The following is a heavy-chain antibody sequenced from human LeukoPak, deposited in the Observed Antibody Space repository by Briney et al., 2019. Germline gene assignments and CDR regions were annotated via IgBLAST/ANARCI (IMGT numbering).Heavy chain of an antibody. CDR1: GGSFSGYY. J-gene: IGHJ6*02. CDR3: ARAHIVATYYYYYYGMDV. CDR2: INHSGST. V-gene: IGHV4-34*01. D-gene: IGHD5-12*01. Sequence: SETLSLTCAVYGGSFSGYYWSWIRQPPGKGLEWIGEINHSGSTNYNPSLKSRVTISVDTSKNQFSLKLSSVTAADTAVYYCARAHIVATYYYYYYGMDVWGQGTTVTVSS.